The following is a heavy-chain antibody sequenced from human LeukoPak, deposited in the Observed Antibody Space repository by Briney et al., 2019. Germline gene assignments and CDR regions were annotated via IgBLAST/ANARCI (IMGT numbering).Heavy chain of an antibody. D-gene: IGHD3-22*01. CDR3: ARWGRDYYDSSGYPY. CDR1: GYTFTSYY. CDR2: MNPNSGAT. Sequence: ASVKVSCKASGYTFTSYYMHWVRQAPGQGLEWMGWMNPNSGATNYAQKFQGRVTMTRDTSISTAYMELSRLRSDDTAVYYCARWGRDYYDSSGYPYWGQGTLVTVSS. V-gene: IGHV1-2*02. J-gene: IGHJ4*02.